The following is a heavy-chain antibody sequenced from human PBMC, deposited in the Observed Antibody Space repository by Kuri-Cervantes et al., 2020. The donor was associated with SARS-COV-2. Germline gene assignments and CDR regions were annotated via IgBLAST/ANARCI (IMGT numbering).Heavy chain of an antibody. CDR3: ARSLNGGNSGFDY. Sequence: ASVKVSCKASGYTFTGYYMHWVRQAPGQGLEWIGWINPNSSGTNYAQKFQGWVTMTRDTSISTAYMELSRLRSDDTAVYYCARSLNGGNSGFDYWGQGTLVTGSS. J-gene: IGHJ4*02. D-gene: IGHD4-23*01. CDR2: INPNSSGT. V-gene: IGHV1-2*04. CDR1: GYTFTGYY.